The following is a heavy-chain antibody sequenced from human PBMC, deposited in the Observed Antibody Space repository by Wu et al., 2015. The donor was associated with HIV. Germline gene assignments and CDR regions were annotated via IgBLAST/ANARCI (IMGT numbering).Heavy chain of an antibody. J-gene: IGHJ3*02. CDR1: GGTFSSYA. CDR3: ARRLILAGSAFDI. Sequence: QVQLVQSGAEVKKPGSSVKVSCKASGGTFSSYAINWVRQAPGQGLEWMGRIIPFFGTTNYAQKFQSRVTISTDESTRTAYMELISLKSGDTAVYYCARRLILAGSAFDIWGQGTLVTVSS. CDR2: IIPFFGTT. V-gene: IGHV1-69*05. D-gene: IGHD2-15*01.